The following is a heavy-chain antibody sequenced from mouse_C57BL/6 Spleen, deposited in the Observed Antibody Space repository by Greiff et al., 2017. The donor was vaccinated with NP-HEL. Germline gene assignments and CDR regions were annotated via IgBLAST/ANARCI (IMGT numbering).Heavy chain of an antibody. CDR1: GYAFSSSW. Sequence: QVQLKQSGPELVKPGASVKISCKASGYAFSSSWMNWVKQRPGKGLEWIGRIYPGDGDTNYNGKFKGKATLTADKSSSTAYMQLSSLTSEDSAVYFCARSGGRDYYFDYWGQGTTLTVSS. D-gene: IGHD3-3*01. CDR3: ARSGGRDYYFDY. V-gene: IGHV1-82*01. CDR2: IYPGDGDT. J-gene: IGHJ2*01.